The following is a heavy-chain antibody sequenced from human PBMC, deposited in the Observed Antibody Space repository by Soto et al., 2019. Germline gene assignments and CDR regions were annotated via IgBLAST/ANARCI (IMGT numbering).Heavy chain of an antibody. CDR1: GFTFSSYS. V-gene: IGHV3-48*02. CDR3: ARDHWYSSGWYLGSKTYYFDY. CDR2: ISSSSSTI. Sequence: EVQLVESGGGLVQPGGSLRLSCAASGFTFSSYSMNWVRQAPGKGLEWVSYISSSSSTIYYADSVKGRFTISRDNAKNSLYLQMNSLRDEDTAVYYCARDHWYSSGWYLGSKTYYFDYWGQGTLVTVSS. J-gene: IGHJ4*02. D-gene: IGHD6-19*01.